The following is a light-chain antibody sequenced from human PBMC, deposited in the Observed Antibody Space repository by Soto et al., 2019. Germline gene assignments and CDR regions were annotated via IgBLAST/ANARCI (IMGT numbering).Light chain of an antibody. Sequence: EIVMTQSPATLSVSPGERATLSCRAGQSVNNNLAWYQRKPGQAPSLLIYDASTRAAGIPARFSASGSGTEFTLTISSLQSEDFAVYDCQQYYDWPWTFGQGTKVDI. V-gene: IGKV3-15*01. CDR1: QSVNNN. J-gene: IGKJ1*01. CDR2: DAS. CDR3: QQYYDWPWT.